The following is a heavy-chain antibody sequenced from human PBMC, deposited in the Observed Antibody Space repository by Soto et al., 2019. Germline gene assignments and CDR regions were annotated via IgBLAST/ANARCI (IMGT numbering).Heavy chain of an antibody. V-gene: IGHV3-15*01. D-gene: IGHD2-15*01. CDR2: IKKKADGGTT. Sequence: PGGSLRLSCAASGFIFSNAWMSWVRQAPGKGLEWVGLIKKKADGGTTDYAAPLKGRFTISRDDSKNTLYLQMSSLKTEDTAVYYCTTYLCLIDVVVGSTEYFNSWGQGTPVTVSS. J-gene: IGHJ4*02. CDR1: GFIFSNAW. CDR3: TTYLCLIDVVVGSTEYFNS.